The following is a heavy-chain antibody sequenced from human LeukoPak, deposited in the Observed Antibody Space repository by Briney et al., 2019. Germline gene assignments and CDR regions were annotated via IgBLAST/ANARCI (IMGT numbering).Heavy chain of an antibody. CDR2: ISSSSSAI. CDR3: ARDSRLYY. J-gene: IGHJ4*02. CDR1: RFTFSSYS. Sequence: GGSLRLSCTASRFTFSSYSMNWVRQAPGKGLEWVSSISSSSSAIYYADSVKGRFTISRDNAKNSLYLQMNSLRAEDTAVYYCARDSRLYYWGQGTLVTVSS. V-gene: IGHV3-48*04. D-gene: IGHD4/OR15-4a*01.